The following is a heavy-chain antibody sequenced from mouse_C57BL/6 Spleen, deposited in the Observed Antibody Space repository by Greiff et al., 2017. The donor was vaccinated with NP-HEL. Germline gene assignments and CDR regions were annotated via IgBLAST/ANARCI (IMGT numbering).Heavy chain of an antibody. Sequence: QVQLQQPGAELVKPGASVKMSCKASGYTFTSYWITWVKQRPGQGLEWIGDIYPGSGSTNYNEKFKSKATLTVDTSSSTAYMQLSSLTSEDSAVYYCARRRGYNYDYYYAMDYWGQGTSVTVSA. D-gene: IGHD2-12*01. CDR2: IYPGSGST. J-gene: IGHJ4*01. CDR3: ARRRGYNYDYYYAMDY. CDR1: GYTFTSYW. V-gene: IGHV1-55*01.